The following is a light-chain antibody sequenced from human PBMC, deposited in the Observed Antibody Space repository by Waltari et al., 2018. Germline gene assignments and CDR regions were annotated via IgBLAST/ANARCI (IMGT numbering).Light chain of an antibody. V-gene: IGLV3-21*04. CDR2: SDT. CDR1: NIGIRS. CDR3: QVWDSNNDHAFWV. J-gene: IGLJ3*02. Sequence: SYVLTQPPSVSVAPGETASIACGGNNIGIRSVHWYQQKPGQAPVLVIYSDTDRPSGIPERFSGSNSGNMATLTISRVEAGDEADYYCQVWDSNNDHAFWVFGGGTNLTVL.